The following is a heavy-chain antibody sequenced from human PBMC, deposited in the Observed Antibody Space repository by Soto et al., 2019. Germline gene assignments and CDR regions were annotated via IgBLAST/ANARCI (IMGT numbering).Heavy chain of an antibody. CDR2: INHSGST. J-gene: IGHJ4*02. Sequence: SETLSLTCAVYGGSFSGYYWSWIRQPPGKGLEWIGEINHSGSTNYNPSLKSRVTISVDTSKNQFSLKLSSVTAADTAVYYCARGLVEQQPVAPTYFDYWGQGTLVTVSS. V-gene: IGHV4-34*01. CDR1: GGSFSGYY. D-gene: IGHD6-13*01. CDR3: ARGLVEQQPVAPTYFDY.